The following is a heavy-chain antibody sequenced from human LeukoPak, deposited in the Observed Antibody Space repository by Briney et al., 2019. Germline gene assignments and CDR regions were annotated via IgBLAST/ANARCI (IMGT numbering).Heavy chain of an antibody. Sequence: SETLSLTCTVSGGSISSSSYYWGWIRQPPGKGLEWIGSIYYSGSTYYNPSLKSRVTISVDTSKNQFSLKLSSVTAADTAVYYCASLQYSSGWPFDYWGQGTLVTVSS. D-gene: IGHD6-19*01. CDR2: IYYSGST. V-gene: IGHV4-39*01. J-gene: IGHJ4*02. CDR3: ASLQYSSGWPFDY. CDR1: GGSISSSSYY.